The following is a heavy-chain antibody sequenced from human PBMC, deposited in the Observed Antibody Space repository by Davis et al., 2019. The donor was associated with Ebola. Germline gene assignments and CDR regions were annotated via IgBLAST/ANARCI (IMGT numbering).Heavy chain of an antibody. CDR3: AASAGTVGKFDY. D-gene: IGHD1-14*01. CDR1: GYTFTSYA. J-gene: IGHJ4*01. V-gene: IGHV1-58*02. Sequence: SVKVSCKASGYTFTSYAMHWVRQARGQGLEWMGWIVLGSGNTKYAQKFQGRVTITRDMSTSTSYLDLSNLRSEDTAVYYCAASAGTVGKFDYWGQGTLVTVSS. CDR2: IVLGSGNT.